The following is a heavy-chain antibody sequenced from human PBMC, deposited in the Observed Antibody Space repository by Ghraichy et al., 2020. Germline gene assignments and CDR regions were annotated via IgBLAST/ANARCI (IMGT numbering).Heavy chain of an antibody. D-gene: IGHD2-2*01. Sequence: GGSLRLSCAASGFTFDDYAMHWVRQAPGKGLEWVSGISWNSGSIGYADSVKGRFTISRDNAKNSLYLQMNSLRAEDTALYYCAKDWSSKTYYFDYWGQGTLVTVSS. CDR2: ISWNSGSI. CDR1: GFTFDDYA. CDR3: AKDWSSKTYYFDY. V-gene: IGHV3-9*01. J-gene: IGHJ4*02.